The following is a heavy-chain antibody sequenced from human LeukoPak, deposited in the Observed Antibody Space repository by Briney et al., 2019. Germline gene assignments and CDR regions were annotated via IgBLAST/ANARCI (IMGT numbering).Heavy chain of an antibody. CDR3: ARDLVDSGYAFDI. Sequence: SETLSLTCTVSGGSISSGGYYWSWIRQHPGKGLEWIGYIYYSGSTYYNPSLKSRVTISVDTSKNQFSLKLSPVTAADTAVYYCARDLVDSGYAFDIWGQGTMVTVSS. CDR1: GGSISSGGYY. J-gene: IGHJ3*02. CDR2: IYYSGST. D-gene: IGHD5-18*01. V-gene: IGHV4-31*03.